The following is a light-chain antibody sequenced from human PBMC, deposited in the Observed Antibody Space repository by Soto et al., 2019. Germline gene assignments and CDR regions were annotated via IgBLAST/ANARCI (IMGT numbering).Light chain of an antibody. CDR1: RGHSNYA. Sequence: QLVLTQSPSASASLGASVKLTCTLSRGHSNYAIAWHQQQSEKGPRYLMKLNSDGSHSKGDGISDRFSGSSSGAERYLTISSLQSEDEADYYCQTWGSGIVVFGGGTKLTVL. CDR2: LNSDGSH. J-gene: IGLJ2*01. CDR3: QTWGSGIVV. V-gene: IGLV4-69*01.